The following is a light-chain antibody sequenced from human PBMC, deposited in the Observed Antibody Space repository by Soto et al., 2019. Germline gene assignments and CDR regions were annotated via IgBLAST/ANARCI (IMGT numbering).Light chain of an antibody. V-gene: IGKV1-17*01. J-gene: IGKJ1*01. Sequence: IQMTQSPSSLSASVGDRVTISCRASQVIGNDLAWYQQKPGKAPRLLIFAASNLQSGVPSRFSGSGSGTEFTLTISSLQPDDFATYYCQHYNSYSEAFGQGTKVELK. CDR1: QVIGND. CDR3: QHYNSYSEA. CDR2: AAS.